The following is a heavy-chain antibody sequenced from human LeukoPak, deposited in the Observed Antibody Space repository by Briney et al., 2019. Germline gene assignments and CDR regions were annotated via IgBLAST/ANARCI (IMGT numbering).Heavy chain of an antibody. CDR2: IGTAGDT. CDR1: GFTFSSYD. Sequence: GGSLRLSCAASGFTFSSYDMRWVRQATGKGLEWVSAIGTAGDTYYPGSVRGRFTISRENAKNSLYLQMNSLRAGDTAVYYCARFKRYSSSWYPRDYYGMDVWGQGTTVTVSS. V-gene: IGHV3-13*01. J-gene: IGHJ6*02. D-gene: IGHD6-13*01. CDR3: ARFKRYSSSWYPRDYYGMDV.